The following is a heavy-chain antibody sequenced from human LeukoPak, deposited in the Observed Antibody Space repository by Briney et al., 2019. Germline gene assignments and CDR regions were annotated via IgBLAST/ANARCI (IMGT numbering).Heavy chain of an antibody. CDR1: GGSISCYY. CDR3: ARAGTLQSNPSAFDI. CDR2: IYYSGST. D-gene: IGHD5-24*01. V-gene: IGHV4-59*01. Sequence: PSETLSLTCTVSGGSISCYYWSWIRQPPGKGLEWIGYIYYSGSTSYNPSLRSRVTISVDTSKNQFSLKLYSVTAADTAVYYCARAGTLQSNPSAFDIWGQGTMVTVSS. J-gene: IGHJ3*02.